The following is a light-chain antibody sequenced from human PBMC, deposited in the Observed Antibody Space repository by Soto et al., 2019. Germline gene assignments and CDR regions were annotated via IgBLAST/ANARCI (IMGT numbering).Light chain of an antibody. CDR3: SSFTSGGTCV. J-gene: IGLJ3*02. Sequence: QSVLTQPASVSGSPGQSITISCTGTSSDVGAYNHVSWYQQHPGKVPKVMISEVNHRPSGVSNRFSASKSGNTASLTISGLQAEDEATYYCSSFTSGGTCVFGGGTKHTVL. V-gene: IGLV2-14*03. CDR1: SSDVGAYNH. CDR2: EVN.